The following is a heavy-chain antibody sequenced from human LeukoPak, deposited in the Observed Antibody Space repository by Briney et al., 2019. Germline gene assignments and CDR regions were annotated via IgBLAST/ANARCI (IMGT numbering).Heavy chain of an antibody. V-gene: IGHV3-7*01. J-gene: IGHJ4*02. CDR1: GFTFNGHW. D-gene: IGHD3-16*01. CDR3: ARHIPRGNNYFDS. Sequence: GGSLRLSCAASGFTFNGHWMTWVRQAPGKGLEWVANIREDATGKYYVDSVKGRFTISRDNAKNSLYLQMNDLRVEDTAMYYCARHIPRGNNYFDSWGQGTLVTASS. CDR2: IREDATGK.